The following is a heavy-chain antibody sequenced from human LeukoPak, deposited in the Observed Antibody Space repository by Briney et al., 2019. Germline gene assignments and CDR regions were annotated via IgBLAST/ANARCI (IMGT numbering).Heavy chain of an antibody. CDR3: ARSHDSSGYSPDAFDI. Sequence: GGSLRLSCAASGLTFSSHWMHWVRQAPGKGLVWVSRITNDGSSTTYADSVKGRFTISRDNAKNTLYLQMNSLRAEDTAVYFCARSHDSSGYSPDAFDIWGQGTMVTVSS. CDR2: ITNDGSST. D-gene: IGHD3-22*01. CDR1: GLTFSSHW. V-gene: IGHV3-74*01. J-gene: IGHJ3*02.